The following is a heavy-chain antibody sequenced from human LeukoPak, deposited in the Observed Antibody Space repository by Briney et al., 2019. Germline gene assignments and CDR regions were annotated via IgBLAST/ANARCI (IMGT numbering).Heavy chain of an antibody. CDR1: TGSISSSGYY. CDR2: SYYNGNT. D-gene: IGHD3-10*01. CDR3: ARGALLWFGAKMEYCFDY. V-gene: IGHV4-61*08. Sequence: SETLSLTCAISTGSISSSGYYWSWIRQPPGKGLEWIGFSYYNGNTNYNPSLKSRVTISVDMSKNQFSLSLRSVTAADTAVYYCARGALLWFGAKMEYCFDYWGQGTPLTVSS. J-gene: IGHJ4*02.